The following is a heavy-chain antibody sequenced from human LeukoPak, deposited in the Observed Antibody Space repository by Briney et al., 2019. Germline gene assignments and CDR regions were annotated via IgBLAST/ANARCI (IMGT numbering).Heavy chain of an antibody. CDR1: GGSFSGYY. V-gene: IGHV4-34*01. J-gene: IGHJ5*02. CDR3: ARGGIAAGNCFDP. Sequence: PSETLSLTCAVYGGSFSGYYWSWIRQPPGKGLEWIGEINHSGSTNYNPSLKSRVTISVDTSKNQFSLKLSSVTAADTAVYYCARGGIAAGNCFDPWGQGTLVTVSS. CDR2: INHSGST. D-gene: IGHD6-13*01.